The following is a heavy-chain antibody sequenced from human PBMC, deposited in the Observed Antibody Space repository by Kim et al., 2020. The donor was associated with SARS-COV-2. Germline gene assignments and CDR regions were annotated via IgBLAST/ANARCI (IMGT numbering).Heavy chain of an antibody. J-gene: IGHJ4*02. CDR3: ARDQGGVRW. CDR2: TI. V-gene: IGHV3-11*01. Sequence: TIYYADSVKGQFTISRDNARNSLYLQMNSLGAEDTAVYYCARDQGGVRWWGQGTLVTVSS. D-gene: IGHD1-26*01.